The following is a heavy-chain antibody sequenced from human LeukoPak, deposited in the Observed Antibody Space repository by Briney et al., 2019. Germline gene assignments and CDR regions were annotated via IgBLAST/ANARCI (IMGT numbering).Heavy chain of an antibody. CDR2: IYYSGST. Sequence: SETLSLTCTVSGGSISSSNYYWGWIRQPPGKGLEWIGSIYYSGSTYYNPSLKSRVTISVDTSKNRFSLKLSSVTAADTAVYYCARHGGYYDSSDYFHFDYWGQGTLVTVSS. D-gene: IGHD3-22*01. CDR1: GGSISSSNYY. V-gene: IGHV4-39*01. CDR3: ARHGGYYDSSDYFHFDY. J-gene: IGHJ4*02.